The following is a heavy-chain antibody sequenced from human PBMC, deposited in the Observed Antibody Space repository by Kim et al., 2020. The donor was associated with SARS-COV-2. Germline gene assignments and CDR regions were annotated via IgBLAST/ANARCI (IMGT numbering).Heavy chain of an antibody. J-gene: IGHJ4*02. D-gene: IGHD5-18*01. Sequence: SLKSRVTISVDTSKNQFSLKLSSVTAADTAVYYCARQYSYGYVDTTHFDYWGQGTLVTVSS. CDR3: ARQYSYGYVDTTHFDY. V-gene: IGHV4-59*08.